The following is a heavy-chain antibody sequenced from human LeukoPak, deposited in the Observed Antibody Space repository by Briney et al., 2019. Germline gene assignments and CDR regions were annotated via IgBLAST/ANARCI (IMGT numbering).Heavy chain of an antibody. CDR3: ASPKGNTLGTNYEILTGPDYYYYGMDV. Sequence: SVKLSCKASGGTFSSYAISWVRHAPGQGLEWMGGITPIFGTATSAQKFQGRVTITADESTSTAYMELSSLRSEDTAVYYCASPKGNTLGTNYEILTGPDYYYYGMDVWGKGTTVTVSS. V-gene: IGHV1-69*01. CDR2: ITPIFGTA. J-gene: IGHJ6*04. CDR1: GGTFSSYA. D-gene: IGHD3-9*01.